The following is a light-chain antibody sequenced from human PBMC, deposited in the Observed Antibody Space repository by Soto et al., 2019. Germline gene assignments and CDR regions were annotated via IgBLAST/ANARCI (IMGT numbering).Light chain of an antibody. CDR1: QSVSNN. CDR2: GVS. CDR3: QQYNNWPIT. V-gene: IGKV3-15*01. J-gene: IGKJ5*01. Sequence: EMVMTQSPATLSVSPGERATLSCRASQSVSNNLAWYQQKPGQAPRLLIYGVSTRATGIPARFSGSGSGTNFTLTISSLQSEDFAIYYCQQYNNWPITFGQGTRLE.